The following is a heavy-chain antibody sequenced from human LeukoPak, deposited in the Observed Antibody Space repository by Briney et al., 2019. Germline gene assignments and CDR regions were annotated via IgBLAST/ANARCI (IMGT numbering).Heavy chain of an antibody. CDR1: GFTFSSYW. CDR3: ARERDSSSWYQLDYYSYGMDV. D-gene: IGHD6-13*01. CDR2: IKQDGSEK. V-gene: IGHV3-7*01. Sequence: GGSLRLSCAASGFTFSSYWMSWVRQAPGKGLEWVANIKQDGSEKYYADSVKGRFTISRDNAKNSLYLQMNSLRAEDTAVYYCARERDSSSWYQLDYYSYGMDVWGQGTTVTVSS. J-gene: IGHJ6*02.